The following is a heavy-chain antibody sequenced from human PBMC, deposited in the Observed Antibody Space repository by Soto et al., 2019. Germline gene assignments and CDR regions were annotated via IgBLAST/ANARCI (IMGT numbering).Heavy chain of an antibody. CDR2: IYPGDSDT. D-gene: IGHD3-10*01. CDR1: GYSFAYYW. CDR3: ARQQRGSGTSSFFFDY. Sequence: GESLKISCKGSGYSFAYYWIGWVRQMPGKGLEWMGIIYPGDSDTRYSPSFQGQITISVDKSINTAYLQWSSLEASDTAIYYCARQQRGSGTSSFFFDYWGQGILVTVSS. V-gene: IGHV5-51*01. J-gene: IGHJ4*02.